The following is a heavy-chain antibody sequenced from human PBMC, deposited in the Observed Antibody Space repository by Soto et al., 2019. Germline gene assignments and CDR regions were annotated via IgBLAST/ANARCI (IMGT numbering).Heavy chain of an antibody. D-gene: IGHD3-16*01. CDR2: INLDSGVT. J-gene: IGHJ4*02. CDR1: GYTFASY. Sequence: GASVKVSCKSSGYTFASYMYWVRQAPGQGLEWVGWINLDSGVTKSAQKFQDRVSMTRDTSISTACMELSRLRSDDTAVYYCARDGPSPMIEFDYWGQGTLVTVSS. CDR3: ARDGPSPMIEFDY. V-gene: IGHV1-2*02.